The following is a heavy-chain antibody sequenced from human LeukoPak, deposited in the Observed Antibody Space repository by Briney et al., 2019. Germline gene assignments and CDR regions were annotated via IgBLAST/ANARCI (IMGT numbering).Heavy chain of an antibody. D-gene: IGHD5-18*01. Sequence: EASVKVSCKASGYTFTSYDINWARQATGQGLEWMGWMNPNSGNTGYAQKFQGRVTMTTDTSTSTAYMELRSLRSDDTAVYYCAREVPPLFTWIQLWSNYYYYMDVWGKGTTVTVSS. CDR1: GYTFTSYD. V-gene: IGHV1-8*02. J-gene: IGHJ6*03. CDR3: AREVPPLFTWIQLWSNYYYYMDV. CDR2: MNPNSGNT.